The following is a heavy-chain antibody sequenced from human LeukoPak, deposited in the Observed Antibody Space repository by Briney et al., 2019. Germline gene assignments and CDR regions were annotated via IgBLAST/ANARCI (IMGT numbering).Heavy chain of an antibody. Sequence: PGGSLRLSCAASGFTFSSYAMSWVRQAPGKGLEWVSAISGSGGSTYYADSVKGRFTISRDNAKNSLYLQMNSLRAEDTAVYYCARDKTTAGTDLGYYYYGMDVWGQGTTVTVSS. CDR3: ARDKTTAGTDLGYYYYGMDV. CDR1: GFTFSSYA. J-gene: IGHJ6*02. D-gene: IGHD6-13*01. V-gene: IGHV3-23*01. CDR2: ISGSGGST.